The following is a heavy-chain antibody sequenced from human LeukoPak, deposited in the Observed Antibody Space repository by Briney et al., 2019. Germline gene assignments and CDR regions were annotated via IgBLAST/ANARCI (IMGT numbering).Heavy chain of an antibody. CDR2: ISHDGSNT. CDR3: AKEMKPWMHFDY. Sequence: GGSLRLSCAASGXTFSRSAVHWVRQAPGKGLEWVAVISHDGSNTDYTDSVKGRFTISRDNSKNTLYLQMNSLRAEDTAVYYCAKEMKPWMHFDYWGQGTLVTVSS. J-gene: IGHJ4*02. CDR1: GXTFSRSA. D-gene: IGHD5-12*01. V-gene: IGHV3-30*18.